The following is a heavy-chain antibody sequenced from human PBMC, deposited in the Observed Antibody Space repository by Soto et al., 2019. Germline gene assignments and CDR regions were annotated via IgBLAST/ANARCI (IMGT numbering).Heavy chain of an antibody. CDR3: AVGGNYLSMDV. V-gene: IGHV1-46*01. CDR2: INPDGGGT. J-gene: IGHJ6*02. CDR1: GYTFTSYY. Sequence: QVQLVQSGAEVKKPGASVKVSCKASGYTFTSYYMHWGRLAPGQGLEWMGIINPDGGGTSYAQQFQGRVIMTRDTSTSTVYMEMSSLRSEDTAVYYCAVGGNYLSMDVWGQGTTVPVSS. D-gene: IGHD4-4*01.